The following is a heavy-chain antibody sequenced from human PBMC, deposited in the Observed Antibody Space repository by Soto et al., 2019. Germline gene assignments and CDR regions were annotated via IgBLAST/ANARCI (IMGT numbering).Heavy chain of an antibody. CDR3: ARVDQPDSSSWYAFDI. CDR1: GYTFTGYY. CDR2: INPNSGGT. D-gene: IGHD6-13*01. J-gene: IGHJ3*02. Sequence: GASVKVSCKASGYTFTGYYMHWVRQAPGQGLEWMGWINPNSGGTNYAQKFQGWVTMTRDTSISTAYMELSRLRSDDTAVYYCARVDQPDSSSWYAFDIWGQGTMVTVSS. V-gene: IGHV1-2*04.